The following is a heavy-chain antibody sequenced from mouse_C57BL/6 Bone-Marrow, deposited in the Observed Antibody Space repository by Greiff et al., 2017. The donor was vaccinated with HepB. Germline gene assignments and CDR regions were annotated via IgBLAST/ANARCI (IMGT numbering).Heavy chain of an antibody. Sequence: VQLKESGAELVRPGASVKLSCTASGFNINDYYMHWVKQRPEQGLEWIGWIDPENGDTEYDSKFQGKATITADTSSNTAYLQLSSLTSEDAAVYYCTTDDGRDYAMDYWGRGTAITVSS. CDR2: IDPENGDT. J-gene: IGHJ4*01. CDR1: GFNINDYY. D-gene: IGHD1-1*01. CDR3: TTDDGRDYAMDY. V-gene: IGHV14-4*01.